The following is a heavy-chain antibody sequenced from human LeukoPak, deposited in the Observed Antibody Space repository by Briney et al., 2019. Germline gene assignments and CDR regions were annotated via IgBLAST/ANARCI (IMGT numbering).Heavy chain of an antibody. J-gene: IGHJ6*02. V-gene: IGHV4-34*01. CDR2: INHSGRT. Sequence: KPSETLSLTCAVYGGSFSDYFWGWIRQPPGKGLEWIGEINHSGRTYYNPSLKSRVTISVDTSKNQFSLNLSSATAADTAVYYCARDVVVVPAAIHYGMDVWGQGTTVTVSS. CDR1: GGSFSDYF. D-gene: IGHD2-2*01. CDR3: ARDVVVVPAAIHYGMDV.